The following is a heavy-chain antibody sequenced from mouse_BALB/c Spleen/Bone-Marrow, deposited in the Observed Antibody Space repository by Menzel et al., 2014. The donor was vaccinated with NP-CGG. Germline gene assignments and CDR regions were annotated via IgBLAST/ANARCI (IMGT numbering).Heavy chain of an antibody. CDR2: IWGDGTT. V-gene: IGHV2-6-7*01. CDR1: GFSLTGFG. Sequence: VKLMESGPGLVAPSQSLSITCTVSGFSLTGFGINRIRQPPGKGLERLGMIWGDGTTDYNSALKARLSIKEDNSKSQVFLEMNSLQAGDAARYYCARENYGNYYAMDYWGQGTSVTVSS. J-gene: IGHJ4*01. D-gene: IGHD2-1*01. CDR3: ARENYGNYYAMDY.